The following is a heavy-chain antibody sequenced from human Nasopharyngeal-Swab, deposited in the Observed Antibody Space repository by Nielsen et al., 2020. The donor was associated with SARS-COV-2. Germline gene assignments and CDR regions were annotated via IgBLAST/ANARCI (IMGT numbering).Heavy chain of an antibody. V-gene: IGHV3-23*01. J-gene: IGHJ4*02. CDR3: AKDLHLTFDYIHYASFDY. CDR1: GFTFSSYA. D-gene: IGHD4-11*01. CDR2: ISGSGGST. Sequence: GGSLRLSCAASGFTFSSYAMSWVRQAPGKGLEWVSAISGSGGSTYYADSVKGRFTISRDNSKNTLYLQMNSLRAEDTAVYYCAKDLHLTFDYIHYASFDYWSQGTLVTVSS.